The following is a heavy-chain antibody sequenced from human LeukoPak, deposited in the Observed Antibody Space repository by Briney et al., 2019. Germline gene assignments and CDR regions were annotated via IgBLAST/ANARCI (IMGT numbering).Heavy chain of an antibody. J-gene: IGHJ4*02. CDR2: ISGSGGST. V-gene: IGHV3-23*01. CDR3: AKEGKTRNWNYYQAKPVY. Sequence: GGSLRLSCAASGFTFSSYAMNWVRQAPGKGLEWVSAISGSGGSTYYADSAKGRFTISRDNSKNTLYLQMNSLRAEDTAVYYCAKEGKTRNWNYYQAKPVYWGQGTLDTVSS. D-gene: IGHD1-7*01. CDR1: GFTFSSYA.